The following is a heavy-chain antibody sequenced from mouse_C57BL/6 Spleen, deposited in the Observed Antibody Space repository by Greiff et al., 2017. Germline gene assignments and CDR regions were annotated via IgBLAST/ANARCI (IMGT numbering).Heavy chain of an antibody. Sequence: EVKLMESGPELVKPGDSVKISCKASGYSFTGYFMNWVMQSHGKSLEWIGRINPYNGDTFYNQKFKGKATLTVDKSSSTAHMELRSLTSEDSAVYYCARWDYYGSSYGYFDVWGTGTTVTVSS. J-gene: IGHJ1*03. CDR1: GYSFTGYF. D-gene: IGHD1-1*01. CDR2: INPYNGDT. CDR3: ARWDYYGSSYGYFDV. V-gene: IGHV1-20*01.